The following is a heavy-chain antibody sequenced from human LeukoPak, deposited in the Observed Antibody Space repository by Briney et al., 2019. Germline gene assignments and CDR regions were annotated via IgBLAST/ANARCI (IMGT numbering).Heavy chain of an antibody. CDR1: GYTFTGYF. CDR2: INPNNGGT. V-gene: IGHV1-2*02. CDR3: AREAIVGATSFDY. J-gene: IGHJ4*02. Sequence: ASVKVSCKASGYTFTGYFIHWVRQAPGQGLEWMGWINPNNGGTKHAQKFQGRVTMTRDTSISTAYMELSRLRSDDTAVYYCAREAIVGATSFDYWGQGTLVTVSS. D-gene: IGHD1-26*01.